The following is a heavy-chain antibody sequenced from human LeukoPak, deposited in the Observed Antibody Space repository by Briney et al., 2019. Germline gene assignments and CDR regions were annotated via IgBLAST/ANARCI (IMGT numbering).Heavy chain of an antibody. V-gene: IGHV3-23*01. Sequence: GGSLRLSCATSGFSFSSYVMSWVRQAPGKGLEWVSSVSGSGDSTYYADSVKGRFTISRDNSKNTLYLQMNSLRAEDTAVYHCAKATYSSSWNLYFDYWGQGTLVTVSS. CDR2: VSGSGDST. J-gene: IGHJ4*02. CDR3: AKATYSSSWNLYFDY. D-gene: IGHD6-13*01. CDR1: GFSFSSYV.